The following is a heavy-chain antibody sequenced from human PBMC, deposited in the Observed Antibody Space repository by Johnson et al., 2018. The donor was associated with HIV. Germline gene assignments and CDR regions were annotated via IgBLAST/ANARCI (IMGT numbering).Heavy chain of an antibody. CDR1: GFTFSSYG. Sequence: QVQLVESGGGVVQPGRSLRLSCAASGFTFSSYGIHWVRQAPGKGLEWVAVISYDGSNKYFADSVKGRFTISRDNSRKTLYLQMNSLRAEDTAVYYCARACRDGYTCDAFDIWGQGTMVTVSS. V-gene: IGHV3-30*03. D-gene: IGHD5-24*01. CDR3: ARACRDGYTCDAFDI. J-gene: IGHJ3*02. CDR2: ISYDGSNK.